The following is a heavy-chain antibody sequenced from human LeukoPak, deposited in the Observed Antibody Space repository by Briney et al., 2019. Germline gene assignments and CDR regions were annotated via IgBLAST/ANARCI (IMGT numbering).Heavy chain of an antibody. D-gene: IGHD2-15*01. CDR3: ARDPSGRGVYYYYMDV. Sequence: PSQTLSLTCTVSGGSISSGNYYWSWIRQSAGKGLEWIGRTYPSGDTNYNPSLKSRVTMSVDTSKNQFSLKLSSVTAADTAVYYCARDPSGRGVYYYYMDVWGKGTTVTVSS. CDR1: GGSISSGNYY. CDR2: TYPSGDT. V-gene: IGHV4-61*02. J-gene: IGHJ6*03.